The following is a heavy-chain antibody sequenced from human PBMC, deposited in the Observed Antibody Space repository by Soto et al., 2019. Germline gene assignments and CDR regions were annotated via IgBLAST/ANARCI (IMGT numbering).Heavy chain of an antibody. V-gene: IGHV1-69*02. CDR2: VNPILSMS. Sequence: QVQLVQSGAEVKKPGSSVKVSCKASGDTFSFYTINWVRQAPGLGLEWMGRVNPILSMSNYAQKFQGRVTMTADKSTSTAHMELRSLRSADTAFYYCATSYGSGYRAFDYWGQGALVTVSS. D-gene: IGHD3-10*01. CDR1: GDTFSFYT. CDR3: ATSYGSGYRAFDY. J-gene: IGHJ4*02.